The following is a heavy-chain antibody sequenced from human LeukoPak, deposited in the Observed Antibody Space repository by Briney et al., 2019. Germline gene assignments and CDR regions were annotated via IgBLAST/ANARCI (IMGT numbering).Heavy chain of an antibody. V-gene: IGHV3-48*03. D-gene: IGHD3-10*01. CDR2: ISSSGSTI. CDR1: GFTFSSYE. J-gene: IGHJ4*02. Sequence: GGSLRLSCAASGFTFSSYEMNWVRQAPGKELEWVSYISSSGSTIYYADSVKGRFTISRDNAKNSLYLQMNSLRAEDTAVYYCARDHSYYYGSGSHEDYWGQGTLVTVSS. CDR3: ARDHSYYYGSGSHEDY.